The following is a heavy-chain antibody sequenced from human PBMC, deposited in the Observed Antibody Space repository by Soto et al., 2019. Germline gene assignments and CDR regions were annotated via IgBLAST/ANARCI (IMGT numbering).Heavy chain of an antibody. CDR1: GFTFSSYS. V-gene: IGHV3-48*01. CDR2: ISSSSTI. J-gene: IGHJ4*02. Sequence: GGSLRLSCAASGFTFSSYSMNWVRQAPGKGLEWVSYISSSSTIYYADSVKGRFTISRDNAKNSLYLQMNSLRAEDTAVYYCARNFWSGYLVDYWGQGTLVTVSS. CDR3: ARNFWSGYLVDY. D-gene: IGHD3-3*01.